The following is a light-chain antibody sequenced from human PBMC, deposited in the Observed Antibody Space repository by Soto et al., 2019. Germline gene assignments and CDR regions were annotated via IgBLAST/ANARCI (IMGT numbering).Light chain of an antibody. Sequence: QSALTQPPSASGSPGQSVTISCTATSSDVGGYNFVSWYQQHPGKVPKLIIYEVTKRPSRVPDRFSGSKSGNTASLTVSRLQAEDEADYYCSSYGGSNNRYVFGTGTKLTVL. CDR3: SSYGGSNNRYV. CDR2: EVT. CDR1: SSDVGGYNF. V-gene: IGLV2-8*01. J-gene: IGLJ1*01.